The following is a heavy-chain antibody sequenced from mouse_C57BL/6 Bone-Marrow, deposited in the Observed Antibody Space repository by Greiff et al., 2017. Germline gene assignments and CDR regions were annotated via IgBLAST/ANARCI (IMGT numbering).Heavy chain of an antibody. D-gene: IGHD2-3*01. J-gene: IGHJ4*01. Sequence: EVQGVESGAEPVRPGASVKLSRTASGFNINDDHMHWVKPRPEQCLEWIGWIDPGNGDTEYASKFQGKATITADTSSNTAYLQLSSLTSEDTAVYYCTSYDGLCYARDYWGQGTSVTVSS. CDR1: GFNINDDH. CDR2: IDPGNGDT. CDR3: TSYDGLCYARDY. V-gene: IGHV14-4*01.